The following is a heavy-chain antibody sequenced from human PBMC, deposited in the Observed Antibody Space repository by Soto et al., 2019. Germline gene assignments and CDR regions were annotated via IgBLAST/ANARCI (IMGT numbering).Heavy chain of an antibody. D-gene: IGHD3-22*01. CDR3: AREMYSSGYSPSVH. CDR1: GGSLSGYF. Sequence: SETLSLTCTVSGGSLSGYFWSWIRQPPGKGLEWIGYIYYSGSTNYTPSLKSRVTMSVDTSKNQISLKLRSVTAADTAVYYCAREMYSSGYSPSVHWCPGTVVTVSS. J-gene: IGHJ4*02. V-gene: IGHV4-59*01. CDR2: IYYSGST.